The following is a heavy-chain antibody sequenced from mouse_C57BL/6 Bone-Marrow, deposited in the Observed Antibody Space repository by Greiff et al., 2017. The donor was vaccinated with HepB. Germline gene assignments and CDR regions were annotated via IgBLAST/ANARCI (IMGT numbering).Heavy chain of an antibody. D-gene: IGHD2-4*01. V-gene: IGHV10-1*01. J-gene: IGHJ3*01. CDR2: IRSKSNNYAT. CDR3: VRIPYYDYGSY. CDR1: GFSFNTYA. Sequence: EVKLVESGGGLVQPKGSLKLSCAASGFSFNTYAMNWVRQAPGKGLEWVARIRSKSNNYATYYADSVKDRFTISRDDSESMLYLQMNNLKTEDTAMYYCVRIPYYDYGSYWGQGTLVTVSA.